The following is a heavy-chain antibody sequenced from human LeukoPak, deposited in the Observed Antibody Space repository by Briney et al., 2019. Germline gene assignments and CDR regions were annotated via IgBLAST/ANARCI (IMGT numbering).Heavy chain of an antibody. Sequence: GGSLRLSCAASGFTFSSYAMSWVRQAPGKGLEWVSAISGSGGSTYYADSVKGRFTISRDNSKNTLYLQMNSLRAEDTAVYYCATGRWLQNSGFDYWGQGTLVTVSS. CDR2: ISGSGGST. D-gene: IGHD5-24*01. CDR3: ATGRWLQNSGFDY. V-gene: IGHV3-23*01. CDR1: GFTFSSYA. J-gene: IGHJ4*02.